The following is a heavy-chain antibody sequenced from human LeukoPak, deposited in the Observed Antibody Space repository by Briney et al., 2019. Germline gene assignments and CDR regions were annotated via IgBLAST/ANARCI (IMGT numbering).Heavy chain of an antibody. V-gene: IGHV1-18*01. J-gene: IGHJ6*03. CDR3: ARYVRDYDFWSGYYMGSEDYYYYYYMDV. CDR2: ISAYNGNT. CDR1: GYTFTSYG. D-gene: IGHD3-3*01. Sequence: ASVKVSCKASGYTFTSYGISWVRQAPGQGLEWMGWISAYNGNTNYAQKLQGRVTMTTDTSTSTAYMELRSLRSDDTAVYYCARYVRDYDFWSGYYMGSEDYYYYYYMDVWGKGTTVSVSS.